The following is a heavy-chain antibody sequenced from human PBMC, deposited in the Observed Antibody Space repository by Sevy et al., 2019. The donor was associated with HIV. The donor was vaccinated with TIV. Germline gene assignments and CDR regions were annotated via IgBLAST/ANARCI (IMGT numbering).Heavy chain of an antibody. CDR1: GGTFSNYA. V-gene: IGHV1-69*13. CDR2: FIPMFDTA. J-gene: IGHJ6*02. D-gene: IGHD3-22*01. Sequence: ASVKVSCKASGGTFSNYAISWVRQAPGQGLEWMGGFIPMFDTANSAQKLQGRVTLTADGSTSTAYMELSSLRSEDTAVYYCASSYYESSGYSPLYYYGMDVWGQGTTVTFSS. CDR3: ASSYYESSGYSPLYYYGMDV.